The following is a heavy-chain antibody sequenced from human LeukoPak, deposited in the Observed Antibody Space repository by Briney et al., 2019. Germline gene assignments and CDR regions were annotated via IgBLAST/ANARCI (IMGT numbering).Heavy chain of an antibody. CDR3: ATSPITGTTSLVDY. CDR2: FDPEDGET. Sequence: GASVKVSCKVSGYTLTELSMHWVRQAPGKGLEWMGGFDPEDGETIYAQKFRGRVTMTEDTSTDTAYMELSSLRSEDTAVYCCATSPITGTTSLVDYWGQGTLVTVSS. V-gene: IGHV1-24*01. J-gene: IGHJ4*02. D-gene: IGHD1-7*01. CDR1: GYTLTELS.